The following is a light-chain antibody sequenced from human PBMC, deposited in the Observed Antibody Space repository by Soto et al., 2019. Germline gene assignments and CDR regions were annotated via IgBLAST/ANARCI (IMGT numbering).Light chain of an antibody. Sequence: EIVLTQSPGTLSLSPGERATLSCRASQSVRSNFLAWYQQEPGQAPRLLIYGASNRATGIPDRFSGSGSGTDFTLTITTLEPEDFAMYYCQRYDSLRTFGQGTKVEI. CDR1: QSVRSNF. V-gene: IGKV3-20*01. CDR2: GAS. J-gene: IGKJ1*01. CDR3: QRYDSLRT.